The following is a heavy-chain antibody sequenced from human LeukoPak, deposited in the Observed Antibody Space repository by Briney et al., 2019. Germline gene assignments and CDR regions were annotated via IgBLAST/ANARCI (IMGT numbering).Heavy chain of an antibody. D-gene: IGHD3-22*01. CDR2: IVPIFGTA. J-gene: IGHJ4*02. CDR3: ARSPPSDYYDSSGYFDY. CDR1: GGTFSSYA. Sequence: GASVKVSCKASGGTFSSYAISWVRQAPGQGLEWMGGIVPIFGTANYAQKFQGRVTITTDESTSTAYMELSSLRSEDTAVYYCARSPPSDYYDSSGYFDYWGQGTLVTVSS. V-gene: IGHV1-69*05.